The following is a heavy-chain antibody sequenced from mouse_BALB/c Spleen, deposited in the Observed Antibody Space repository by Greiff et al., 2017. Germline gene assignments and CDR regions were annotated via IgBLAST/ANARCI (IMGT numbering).Heavy chain of an antibody. J-gene: IGHJ2*01. V-gene: IGHV14-4*02. D-gene: IGHD1-1*01. Sequence: EVQLQQSGAELVRSGASVKLSCTASGFNIKDYYMHWVKQRPEQGLEWIGWIDPENGDTEYAPKFQGKATMTADTSSNTAYLQLSSLTSEDTAVYYCNADGSSYNYWGQGTTLTVSS. CDR3: NADGSSYNY. CDR2: IDPENGDT. CDR1: GFNIKDYY.